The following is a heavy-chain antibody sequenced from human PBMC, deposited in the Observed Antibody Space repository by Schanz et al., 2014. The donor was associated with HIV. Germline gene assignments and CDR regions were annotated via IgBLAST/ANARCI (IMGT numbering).Heavy chain of an antibody. Sequence: EVHLVESGGVVVQPGGSLRLACAVSGFNFTDYCLHWVRQAPGKGLEWLSVISSDGGHSYYADSVKGRFTISRDNSKDSLFLQINSLRIEDPAFYRCARDFREEGRSWYEKGMSFDYWGQGTLVTVSS. J-gene: IGHJ4*02. CDR3: ARDFREEGRSWYEKGMSFDY. D-gene: IGHD6-13*01. CDR1: GFNFTDYC. V-gene: IGHV3-43*01. CDR2: ISSDGGHS.